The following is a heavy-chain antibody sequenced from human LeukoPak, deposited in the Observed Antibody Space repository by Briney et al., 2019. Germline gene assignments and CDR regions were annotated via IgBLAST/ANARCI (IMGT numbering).Heavy chain of an antibody. CDR1: GYTSTSYG. CDR2: ISAYNGNT. V-gene: IGHV1-18*04. J-gene: IGHJ4*02. Sequence: ASVKVSCKASGYTSTSYGISWVRQAPGQGLEWMGWISAYNGNTNYAQKLQGRVTMTTDTSTSTAYMELRSLRSDDTAVYYCARDNSAGGYDAPGYFDYWGQGTLVTVSS. CDR3: ARDNSAGGYDAPGYFDY. D-gene: IGHD5-12*01.